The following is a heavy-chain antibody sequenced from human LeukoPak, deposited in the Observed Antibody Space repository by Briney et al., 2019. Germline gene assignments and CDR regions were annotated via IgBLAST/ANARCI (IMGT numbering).Heavy chain of an antibody. D-gene: IGHD3-3*01. V-gene: IGHV4-4*09. J-gene: IGHJ3*01. CDR2: IHTSGSN. CDR1: GVSISPYY. Sequence: PSETLSLTCAVSGVSISPYYWAWIRQPPGKGLEWIGYIHTSGSNNQYPSLKSRVTISVDKSKNHFSLRLTFVTAADTAVYYCARLSAAVHLGAFDLWGQGTMVTVSS. CDR3: ARLSAAVHLGAFDL.